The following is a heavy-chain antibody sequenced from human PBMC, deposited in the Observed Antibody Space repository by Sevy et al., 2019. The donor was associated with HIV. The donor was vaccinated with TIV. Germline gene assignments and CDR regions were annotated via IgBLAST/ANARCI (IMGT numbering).Heavy chain of an antibody. D-gene: IGHD1-26*01. J-gene: IGHJ3*02. CDR2: ISYSGRT. Sequence: SETLSLTCTVSGGSISSLNYYWSWIRQHPGKGLEWIGYISYSGRTNDNPSLKSRITISVDTSKNQFSLRLSSVTAADTAVHYCARANAYLTSDAFDIWGQGTMVTVSS. CDR1: GGSISSLNYY. V-gene: IGHV4-31*03. CDR3: ARANAYLTSDAFDI.